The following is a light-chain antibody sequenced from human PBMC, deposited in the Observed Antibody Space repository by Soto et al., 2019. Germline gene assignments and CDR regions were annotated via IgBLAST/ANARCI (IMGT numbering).Light chain of an antibody. CDR3: QQYNGYPYT. CDR2: KAS. J-gene: IGKJ2*01. V-gene: IGKV1-5*03. CDR1: QSISSW. Sequence: DIQMTQSPSTLSASVGDRVTITCRASQSISSWLAWYQQKPGKAPKFLIYKASNLESGVPSRFSGSGSGTEFTLTISSLQPDDFATYYCQQYNGYPYTFGQGTKLEIK.